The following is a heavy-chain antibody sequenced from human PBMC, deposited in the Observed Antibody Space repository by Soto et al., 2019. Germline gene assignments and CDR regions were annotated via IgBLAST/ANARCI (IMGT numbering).Heavy chain of an antibody. CDR3: ATRGYCSSTSCPDY. J-gene: IGHJ4*02. V-gene: IGHV1-24*01. CDR1: GYTLTELS. Sequence: ASVKVSCKXSGYTLTELSMHWVRQAPGKGLEWMGGFDPEDGETIYAQKFQGRVTMTEDTSTDTAYMELSSLRSEDTAVYYCATRGYCSSTSCPDYWGQGTLVTVSS. D-gene: IGHD2-2*01. CDR2: FDPEDGET.